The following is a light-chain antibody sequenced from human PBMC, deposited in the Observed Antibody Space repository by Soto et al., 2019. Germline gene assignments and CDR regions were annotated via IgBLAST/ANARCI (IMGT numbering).Light chain of an antibody. J-gene: IGKJ2*01. CDR2: ATF. CDR3: LQHNTYPYT. CDR1: QDIRKD. V-gene: IGKV1-17*01. Sequence: DIQMTQSPSSLSASVGDRVTITCRASQDIRKDLGWYQVKPGKAPKRLIFATFSLQSGVPSRFSATGSGTEFTLTITSLQPEDFAIYCCLQHNTYPYTFSQGTKVEIK.